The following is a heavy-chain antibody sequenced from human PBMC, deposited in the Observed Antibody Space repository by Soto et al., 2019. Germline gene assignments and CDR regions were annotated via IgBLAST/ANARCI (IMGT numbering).Heavy chain of an antibody. CDR2: INHSGST. CDR1: GGSFSGYY. CDR3: ARVEHTYYDFWSGYYSY. Sequence: SETLSLTCAVYGGSFSGYYWSWIRQPPGKGLERIGEINHSGSTNYNPSLKSRVTISVDTSKNQFSLKLSSVTAADTAVYYCARVEHTYYDFWSGYYSYWGQGTLVTVSS. D-gene: IGHD3-3*01. J-gene: IGHJ4*02. V-gene: IGHV4-34*01.